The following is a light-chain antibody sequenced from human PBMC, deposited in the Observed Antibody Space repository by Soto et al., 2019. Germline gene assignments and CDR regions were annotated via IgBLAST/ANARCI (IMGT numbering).Light chain of an antibody. J-gene: IGLJ1*01. CDR1: SSDVGGHNY. CDR3: SSYAGSNNLV. V-gene: IGLV2-8*01. Sequence: QSALTQPPSASGSPGQSVTISCTGTSSDVGGHNYVSWYQQHPGKAPKLMIYEVSKRPSGVPDRFSGSKSGNTASLTVYGLQAEDEADYYCSSYAGSNNLVFGTGTKVTVL. CDR2: EVS.